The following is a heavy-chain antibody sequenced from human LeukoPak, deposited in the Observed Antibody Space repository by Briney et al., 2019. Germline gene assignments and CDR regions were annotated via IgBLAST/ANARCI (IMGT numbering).Heavy chain of an antibody. J-gene: IGHJ6*03. D-gene: IGHD5-18*01. Sequence: GSLRLSCAASWVTVGSTYMSWVRQAPRKGLEGVSVFFSGGSTYYSYSVRGRFTISRDESKNTVFLQMNSLRPEDTALYHCVADSSTYGYYYHHMDVWGKETTVTVSS. CDR2: FFSGGST. CDR3: VADSSTYGYYYHHMDV. V-gene: IGHV3-53*01. CDR1: WVTVGSTY.